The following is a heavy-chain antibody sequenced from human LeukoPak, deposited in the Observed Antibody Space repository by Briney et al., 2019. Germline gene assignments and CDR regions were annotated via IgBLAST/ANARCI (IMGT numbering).Heavy chain of an antibody. D-gene: IGHD2-2*02. CDR1: GGTFSSYT. CDR2: IIPILGIA. J-gene: IGHJ4*02. Sequence: SVKVSCKASGGTFSSYTISWVRQAPGQGLEWMGRIIPILGIANYAQKFQGRVTITADKSTSTAYMELSSLRSEDTAVYYCARGPMKGYRFDYWGQGTLVTVSS. CDR3: ARGPMKGYRFDY. V-gene: IGHV1-69*02.